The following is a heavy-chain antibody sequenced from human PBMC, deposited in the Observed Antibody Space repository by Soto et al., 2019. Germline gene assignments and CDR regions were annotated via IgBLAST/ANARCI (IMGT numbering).Heavy chain of an antibody. D-gene: IGHD2-15*01. Sequence: EVQLVESGGGLVQPGGSLRLSCVASGFTFGSYWMSWVRQAPGKGLEWVANIKQDGSVKDYVDSMKGRFTISRDNAKNSLYLQINSLRVEDTAVYYCARFSRSADGYRGQGTLVTVSS. J-gene: IGHJ4*02. CDR3: ARFSRSADGY. CDR2: IKQDGSVK. CDR1: GFTFGSYW. V-gene: IGHV3-7*01.